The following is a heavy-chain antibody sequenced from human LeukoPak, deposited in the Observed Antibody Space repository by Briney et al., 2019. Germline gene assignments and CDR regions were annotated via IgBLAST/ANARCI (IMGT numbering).Heavy chain of an antibody. Sequence: SETLSLTCTVSGDSISGYYWSWIRQPPGKGLEWIGEINHSGSTNYNPSLKSRVTISVDTSKNQFSLKLSSVTAADTAVYYCARGRWLVRSHYFDYWGQGTLVTVSS. D-gene: IGHD6-19*01. J-gene: IGHJ4*02. CDR3: ARGRWLVRSHYFDY. CDR1: GDSISGYY. CDR2: INHSGST. V-gene: IGHV4-34*01.